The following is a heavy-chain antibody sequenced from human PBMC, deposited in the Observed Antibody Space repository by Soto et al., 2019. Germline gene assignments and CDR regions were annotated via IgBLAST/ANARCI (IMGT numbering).Heavy chain of an antibody. D-gene: IGHD2-2*01. CDR3: ARDGRYCSSTSCYFDWFDP. CDR1: GGTFSSYA. J-gene: IGHJ5*02. CDR2: IIPIFGTA. Sequence: GASVKVSCKASGGTFSSYAISWVRQAPGQGLEWMGGIIPIFGTANYAQKFQGRVTITADESTSTAYMELSSLRSEDTAVYYCARDGRYCSSTSCYFDWFDPWGQGTLVTVSS. V-gene: IGHV1-69*13.